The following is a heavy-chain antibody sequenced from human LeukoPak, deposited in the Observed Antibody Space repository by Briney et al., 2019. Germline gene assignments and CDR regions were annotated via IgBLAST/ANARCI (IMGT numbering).Heavy chain of an antibody. V-gene: IGHV3-23*01. J-gene: IGHJ4*02. CDR1: GFTFEKYA. CDR3: AKAPTGYSSTWFSY. D-gene: IGHD6-13*01. CDR2: ISRGGSET. Sequence: PGGSLRLSCAASGFTFEKYAMSWVRQAPGQGLEWVSSISRGGSETYYADSVKGRFTISRDDSENMVSLQLNSLRAEDTAVYYCAKAPTGYSSTWFSYWGQGTLVTVSS.